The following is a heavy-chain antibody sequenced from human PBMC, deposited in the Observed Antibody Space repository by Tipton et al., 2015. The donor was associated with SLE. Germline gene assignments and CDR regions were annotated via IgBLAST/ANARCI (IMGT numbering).Heavy chain of an antibody. J-gene: IGHJ4*02. V-gene: IGHV4-59*11. CDR2: IYYSGST. CDR3: ARVSRFLEWLPLDY. Sequence: TLSLTCTVSGGSISSHYWSWIRQPPGKGLEWIGYIYYSGSTNYNPSLKSRVTISVDTSKNQFSLKLSSVTAADTAVYYCARVSRFLEWLPLDYWGQGTLVTVSS. CDR1: GGSISSHY. D-gene: IGHD3-3*01.